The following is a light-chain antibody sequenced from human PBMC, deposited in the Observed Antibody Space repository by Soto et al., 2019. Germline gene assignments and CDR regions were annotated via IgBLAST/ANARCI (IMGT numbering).Light chain of an antibody. CDR2: AAI. V-gene: IGKV1-27*01. CDR1: QDITNY. Sequence: DIQMTQSPSSLSASVGDRVTITCRASQDITNYLAWFQQKPGKVPELLIYAAIILQSGVPSRFSGSGSGTDFTLTITNLPPEDVATYYCQKYNSAPWTFGQGTKVEIK. CDR3: QKYNSAPWT. J-gene: IGKJ1*01.